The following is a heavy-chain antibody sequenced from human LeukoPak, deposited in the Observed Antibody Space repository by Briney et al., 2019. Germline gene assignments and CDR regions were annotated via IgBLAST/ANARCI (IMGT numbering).Heavy chain of an antibody. V-gene: IGHV4-34*01. D-gene: IGHD5-12*01. CDR3: ARARGRGYSGYATGLATALDY. CDR1: GGSFSGYY. CDR2: INHSGST. Sequence: SETLSLTCAVYGGSFSGYYWSWIRQPPGKGLEWIGEINHSGSTNYNPSLKSRVTISVDTSKNQFSLKLSSVTAADTAVYYCARARGRGYSGYATGLATALDYWGQGTLVTVSS. J-gene: IGHJ4*02.